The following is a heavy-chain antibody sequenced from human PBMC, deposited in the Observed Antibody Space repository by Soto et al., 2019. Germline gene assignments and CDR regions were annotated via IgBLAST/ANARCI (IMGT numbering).Heavy chain of an antibody. D-gene: IGHD6-19*01. J-gene: IGHJ4*02. CDR1: GFTFSSCA. CDR2: ISDSGGST. Sequence: GGSLRLSCAASGFTFSSCAMSWVRQAPGMGLQWVSAISDSGGSTYYADSVRGRFTISRDNSKNALYLQLNSLGAEDTAVYYCAKDKPAAGSQWLVPIWGRGALVTVSS. CDR3: AKDKPAAGSQWLVPI. V-gene: IGHV3-23*01.